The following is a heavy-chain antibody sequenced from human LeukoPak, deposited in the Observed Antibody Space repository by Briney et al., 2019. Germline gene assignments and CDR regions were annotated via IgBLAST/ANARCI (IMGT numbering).Heavy chain of an antibody. J-gene: IGHJ5*02. D-gene: IGHD2-2*01. Sequence: PGGSLRLSCAASGFTFSDYYMSWIRQAPGKGLVWVSYISSSGSTIYYADSVKGRFTISRDNAKNSLYLQMNSLRAEDTAVYYCARDVIDCSSTSCYLDWFDPWGQGTLVTVSS. CDR2: ISSSGSTI. V-gene: IGHV3-11*04. CDR1: GFTFSDYY. CDR3: ARDVIDCSSTSCYLDWFDP.